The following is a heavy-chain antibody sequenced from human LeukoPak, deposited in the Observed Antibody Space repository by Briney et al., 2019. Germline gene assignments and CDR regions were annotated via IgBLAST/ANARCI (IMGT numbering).Heavy chain of an antibody. CDR2: IYTSGST. Sequence: SETLSLTCTVSGGSISSYYWSWIRQPAGKGLEWIGRIYTSGSTNYNPSLKSRVTISVDTSKNQFSLKLSSVTAADTAVYYCARRPYMVRGVIRYYYYYMDVWGKGTTVTISS. V-gene: IGHV4-4*07. J-gene: IGHJ6*03. CDR1: GGSISSYY. D-gene: IGHD3-10*01. CDR3: ARRPYMVRGVIRYYYYYMDV.